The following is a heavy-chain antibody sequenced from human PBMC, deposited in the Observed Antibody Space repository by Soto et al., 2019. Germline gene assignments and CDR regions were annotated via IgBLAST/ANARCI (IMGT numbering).Heavy chain of an antibody. CDR1: VFKFIDYW. Sequence: GWSLRLSCASSVFKFIDYWMSWVRQAPGKGLEWVGNIKHDTSEAHYADSVKGRFTITRDNIKNFLFLQMNGLRSDDTASYYCARDGLLFSGPYRPSRFDYWGLGTLVTVS. D-gene: IGHD3-16*02. CDR3: ARDGLLFSGPYRPSRFDY. CDR2: IKHDTSEA. J-gene: IGHJ4*02. V-gene: IGHV3-7*03.